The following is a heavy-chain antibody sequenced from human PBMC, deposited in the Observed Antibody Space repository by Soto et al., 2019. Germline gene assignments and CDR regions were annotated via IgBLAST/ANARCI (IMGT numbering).Heavy chain of an antibody. D-gene: IGHD3-3*01. J-gene: IGHJ6*02. Sequence: ASVKVSCKASGGTFSSYAISWVRQAPGQRLEWMGWINAGNGNTEYSQKFQDRVTITRDTSASTAYMELSSLNSEDTAVYYCARLEIFGVLITNYYYYGMDVWGQGTTVTVSS. V-gene: IGHV1-3*01. CDR2: INAGNGNT. CDR1: GGTFSSYA. CDR3: ARLEIFGVLITNYYYYGMDV.